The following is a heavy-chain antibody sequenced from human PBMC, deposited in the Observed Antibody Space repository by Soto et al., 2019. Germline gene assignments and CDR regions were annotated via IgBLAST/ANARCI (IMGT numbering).Heavy chain of an antibody. J-gene: IGHJ3*02. V-gene: IGHV3-30-3*01. CDR1: GFAFSDYA. D-gene: IGHD3-10*01. Sequence: SLRLSCAASGFAFSDYAMNWVRQAPGKGLEGVAVISYDGSYKYYEDSVRGRFTISRDNSQNTLYLQINSLRAEDTAVYYCARDLYFGAGDALDIWGQGTMVTVSS. CDR3: ARDLYFGAGDALDI. CDR2: ISYDGSYK.